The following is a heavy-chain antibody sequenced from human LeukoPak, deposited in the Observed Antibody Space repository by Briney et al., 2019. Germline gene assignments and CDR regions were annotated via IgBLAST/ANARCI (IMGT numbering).Heavy chain of an antibody. CDR3: ARNRIVVAGLYYFDY. D-gene: IGHD6-19*01. CDR2: IYYSGST. Sequence: KPSETLSLTCTVSGGSISSYYWSWIRQPPGKGLEWIGYIYYSGSTNYNPSLKSRVTISLDTSKNQFSLKLSSVTAADTAVYYCARNRIVVAGLYYFDYWGRGTLVTVSS. V-gene: IGHV4-59*01. CDR1: GGSISSYY. J-gene: IGHJ4*02.